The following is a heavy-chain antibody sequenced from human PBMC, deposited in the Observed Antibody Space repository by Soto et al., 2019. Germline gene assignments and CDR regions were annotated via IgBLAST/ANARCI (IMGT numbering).Heavy chain of an antibody. CDR2: INHSGST. CDR1: GGSFSGYY. CDR3: ARVGRFLNWFDP. J-gene: IGHJ5*02. Sequence: SETLSLTSAVYGGSFSGYYWSWIRQPPGKGLEWIGEINHSGSTNYNPSLKSRVTISVDTSKNQFSLKLSSVTAADTAVYYCARVGRFLNWFDPWGQGTLVTVSS. D-gene: IGHD2-21*01. V-gene: IGHV4-34*01.